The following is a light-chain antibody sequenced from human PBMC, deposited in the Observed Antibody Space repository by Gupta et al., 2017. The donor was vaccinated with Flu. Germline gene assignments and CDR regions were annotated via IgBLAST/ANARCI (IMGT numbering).Light chain of an antibody. V-gene: IGLV1-40*01. Sequence: QSLLTQPPSVSLAPGQSVPIPCTGLGSNIGAGYDVHWYRQFPGTAPKLLIFSNNNRPSGVPDRFSDSKSGTSVSLAITGLQAEDEADYYCQSYDSSLSDVVFGGGTKLTVL. J-gene: IGLJ2*01. CDR1: GSNIGAGYD. CDR3: QSYDSSLSDVV. CDR2: SNN.